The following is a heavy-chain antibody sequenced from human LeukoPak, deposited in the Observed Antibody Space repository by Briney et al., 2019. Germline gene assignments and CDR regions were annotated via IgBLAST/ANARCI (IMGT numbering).Heavy chain of an antibody. D-gene: IGHD5-12*01. V-gene: IGHV4-31*03. Sequence: PSQTLSLTCTVSGGSISSGGYYWRRIRQHPGKGLEWIGYIYYSGSTYYNPSLKSRVTISVDTSKNQFSLKLSSVTAADTAVYYCARRGARLRDYYYYGMDVWGQGTTVTVSS. CDR2: IYYSGST. J-gene: IGHJ6*02. CDR1: GGSISSGGYY. CDR3: ARRGARLRDYYYYGMDV.